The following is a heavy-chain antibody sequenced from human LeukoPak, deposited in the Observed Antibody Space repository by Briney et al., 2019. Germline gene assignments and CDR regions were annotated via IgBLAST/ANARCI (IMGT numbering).Heavy chain of an antibody. D-gene: IGHD4/OR15-4a*01. V-gene: IGHV3-23*01. Sequence: GGSLRLSCAGSGFTFNNYPISWVRQTAGKGREGGSAITGGADSTYYADSVKGRFTISRDNSRNTLFLEMSSLRAEDTAIYYCALNYGANLRPPFDAWGPGTLVTVSS. CDR3: ALNYGANLRPPFDA. CDR2: ITGGADST. J-gene: IGHJ4*02. CDR1: GFTFNNYP.